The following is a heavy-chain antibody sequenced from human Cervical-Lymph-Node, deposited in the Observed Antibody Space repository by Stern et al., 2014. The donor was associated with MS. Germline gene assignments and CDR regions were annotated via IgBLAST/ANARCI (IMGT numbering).Heavy chain of an antibody. CDR3: WGVGYAMHV. Sequence: VQLVESGGGVVQPGRSLRLSCAVSGFSLNSLGMHWVRQAPGKGLAWVAVISIVGSNRRYGCSVKGRFSISRSVSNKKLDVQMNSLRPEDTAVYYCWGVGYAMHVWGQGTTVIVSS. CDR1: GFSLNSLG. J-gene: IGHJ6*02. V-gene: IGHV3-30*03. CDR2: ISIVGSNR.